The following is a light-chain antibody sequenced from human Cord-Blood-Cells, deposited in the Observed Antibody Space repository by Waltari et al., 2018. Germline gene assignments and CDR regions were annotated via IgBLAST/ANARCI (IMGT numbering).Light chain of an antibody. J-gene: IGLJ3*02. CDR1: KLGDKY. CDR2: QDS. Sequence: SYELTQPPSVSVSPGQPASITCSGDKLGDKYACWYQQKPGQSPVLVIYQDSKRPSGIPERFSGSNSGNTATLTISGTQAMDEADYYRQAWDSSTAVFGGGTKLTVL. CDR3: QAWDSSTAV. V-gene: IGLV3-1*01.